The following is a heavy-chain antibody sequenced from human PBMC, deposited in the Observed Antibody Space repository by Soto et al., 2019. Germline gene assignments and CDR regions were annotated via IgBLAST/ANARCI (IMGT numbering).Heavy chain of an antibody. CDR3: ARGSYDILTGPYYFDY. V-gene: IGHV1-18*01. CDR1: GHTFTSCG. CDR2: ISAYNGNT. D-gene: IGHD3-9*01. Sequence: EASVKVSCKASGHTFTSCGISWVRQAPGQGLEWMGWISAYNGNTNYAQKLQGRVTMTTDTSTSTAYMELRSLRSDDTAVYYCARGSYDILTGPYYFDYSGQGTLVTVSS. J-gene: IGHJ4*02.